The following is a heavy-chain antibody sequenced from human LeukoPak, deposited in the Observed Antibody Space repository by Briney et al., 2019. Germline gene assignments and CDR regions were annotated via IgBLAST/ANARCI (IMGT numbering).Heavy chain of an antibody. CDR1: GFTVSSNY. V-gene: IGHV3-66*02. J-gene: IGHJ3*02. D-gene: IGHD1-26*01. Sequence: GGSLRLSCAASGFTVSSNYMSWVRQAPGKGLEWVPVIYSGGSTYYADSVKGRFTISRDNSKNTLYLQMNSLRAEDTAVYYCAREDSGSYYGAFDIWGLGTMVTVSS. CDR3: AREDSGSYYGAFDI. CDR2: IYSGGST.